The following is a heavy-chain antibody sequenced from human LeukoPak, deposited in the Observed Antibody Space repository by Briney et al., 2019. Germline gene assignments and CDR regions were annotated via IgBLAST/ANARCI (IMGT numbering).Heavy chain of an antibody. Sequence: GESLKISCKGSGYNFLTSWIGWVRQMPGKGLEWMGIIYPTDSDTRFSPSFQGQVTISVDKSITTAYLQWSSLKASDTAIYYCALRSGNDDASDFWGQGTMVTVSS. CDR3: ALRSGNDDASDF. CDR1: GYNFLTSW. CDR2: IYPTDSDT. D-gene: IGHD1-1*01. J-gene: IGHJ3*01. V-gene: IGHV5-51*01.